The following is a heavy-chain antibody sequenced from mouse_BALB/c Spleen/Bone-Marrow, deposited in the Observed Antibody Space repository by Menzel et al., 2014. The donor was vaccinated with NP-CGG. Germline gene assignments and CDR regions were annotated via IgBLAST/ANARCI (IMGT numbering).Heavy chain of an antibody. V-gene: IGHV4-1*02. D-gene: IGHD1-1*01. CDR2: INPDSKTK. Sequence: EVQGVESGGGLVQPGGFLKLSCAASGFDFRTYWMSWVRQAPGKGLEWIGEINPDSKTKNYAPSLKDKFIISKDNAKNTLYLQMSKVRSEDTALYCCARMGYYGWLAYWGQGTLVTVSA. J-gene: IGHJ3*01. CDR3: ARMGYYGWLAY. CDR1: GFDFRTYW.